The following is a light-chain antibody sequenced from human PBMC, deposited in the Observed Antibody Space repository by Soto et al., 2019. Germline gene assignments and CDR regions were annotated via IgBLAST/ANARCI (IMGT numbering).Light chain of an antibody. V-gene: IGKV1-9*01. CDR1: QGISSY. CDR3: QQLNSYPIT. CDR2: AAS. J-gene: IGKJ5*01. Sequence: DIQLPQSPSFLSASVGDRVTITCRASQGISSYLAWYQQKPGKAPKLLIYAASTLQSGVPSRFSGSGSGTEFTLTISRLQPEDFATYYCQQLNSYPITFGQGTRLEIK.